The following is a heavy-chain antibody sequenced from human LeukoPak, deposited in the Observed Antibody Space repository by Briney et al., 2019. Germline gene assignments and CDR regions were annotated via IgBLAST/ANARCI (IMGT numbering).Heavy chain of an antibody. CDR1: GFTFSSYA. J-gene: IGHJ4*02. D-gene: IGHD6-13*01. Sequence: GGSLRLSCAASGFTFSSYAMSWVRQAPGKGLEWVSAISGSGDSTYYGDSVKGRFTISRDNSKNTLYLQMSSLRAEDTAVYYCAKTRPLDSSSWSHGDYWGQGTLVTVSS. CDR2: ISGSGDST. CDR3: AKTRPLDSSSWSHGDY. V-gene: IGHV3-23*01.